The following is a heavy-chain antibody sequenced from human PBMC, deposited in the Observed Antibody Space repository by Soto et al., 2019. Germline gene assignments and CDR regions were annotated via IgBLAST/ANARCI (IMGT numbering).Heavy chain of an antibody. Sequence: QVQLQESGPGLVKPSQTLSLTCTVSGGSISSGDYYWSWIRQPPGKGLEWIGYIYYSGSTYYNPSLKSRVTIAVDTSKNHFSLKLSSVTAADTAVYYCATIKLGSNRLDYWGQGTLVTVSS. CDR1: GGSISSGDYY. J-gene: IGHJ4*02. V-gene: IGHV4-30-4*01. D-gene: IGHD3-10*01. CDR2: IYYSGST. CDR3: ATIKLGSNRLDY.